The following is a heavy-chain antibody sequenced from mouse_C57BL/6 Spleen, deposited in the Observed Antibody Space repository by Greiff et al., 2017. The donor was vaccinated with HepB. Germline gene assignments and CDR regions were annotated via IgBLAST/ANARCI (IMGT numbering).Heavy chain of an antibody. J-gene: IGHJ4*01. CDR1: GYSISSGYY. V-gene: IGHV3-6*01. D-gene: IGHD3-1*01. Sequence: EVHLVESGPGLVKPSQSLSLTCSVTGYSISSGYYWNWIRQFPGNKLEWMGYISYDGSNNYNPSLKNRTTITRDTSTSPFFLKLNSVTTEDTATYYCARRGYEDYAMDYWGQGTSVTVSS. CDR3: ARRGYEDYAMDY. CDR2: ISYDGSN.